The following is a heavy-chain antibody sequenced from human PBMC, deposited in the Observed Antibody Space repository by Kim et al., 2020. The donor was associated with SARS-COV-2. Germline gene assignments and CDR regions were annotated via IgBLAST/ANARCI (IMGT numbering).Heavy chain of an antibody. CDR2: ISSSGSTI. Sequence: GGSLRLSCAASGLTFSSYEMNWVRQAPGKGLEWVSYISSSGSTIYYADSVKGRFTISSDNAKNSLYLQMNSLRAEDTAVYYCARVSGYSNGAGFGMDVWGQGTTVTVSS. V-gene: IGHV3-48*03. J-gene: IGHJ6*02. CDR1: GLTFSSYE. D-gene: IGHD5-18*01. CDR3: ARVSGYSNGAGFGMDV.